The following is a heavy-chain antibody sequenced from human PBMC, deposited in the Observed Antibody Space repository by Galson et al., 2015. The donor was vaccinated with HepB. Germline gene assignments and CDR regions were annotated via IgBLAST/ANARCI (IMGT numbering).Heavy chain of an antibody. CDR3: ARDLREGYGDYVAFDI. J-gene: IGHJ3*02. D-gene: IGHD4-17*01. CDR1: GYTFTSYY. CDR2: INPSGGST. Sequence: SVKVSCKASGYTFTSYYMHWVRQAPGQGLEWMGIINPSGGSTSYAQKFQGRVTMTRDTSTSTVYMELSSLRSEDTAVYYCARDLREGYGDYVAFDIWGQGTMVTVSS. V-gene: IGHV1-46*03.